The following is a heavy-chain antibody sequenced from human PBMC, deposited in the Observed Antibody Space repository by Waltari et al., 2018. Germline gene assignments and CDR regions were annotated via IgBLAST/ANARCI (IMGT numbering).Heavy chain of an antibody. Sequence: QVQLVQSGAEVKKPGSSVKVSCKASGYTFTSYDINWVRQATGKGLEWMGWMNPIFGTANYAQKFQGRVTITADESTSTAYMELSSLRSEDTAVYYCARDPYGSGSYYTPGPFDYWGQGTLVTVSS. CDR2: MNPIFGTA. CDR1: GYTFTSYD. D-gene: IGHD3-10*01. J-gene: IGHJ4*02. CDR3: ARDPYGSGSYYTPGPFDY. V-gene: IGHV1-69*01.